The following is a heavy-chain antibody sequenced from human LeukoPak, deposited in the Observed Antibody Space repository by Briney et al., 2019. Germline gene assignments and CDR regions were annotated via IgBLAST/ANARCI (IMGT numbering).Heavy chain of an antibody. CDR3: ARRRYFDL. J-gene: IGHJ2*01. V-gene: IGHV4-34*01. Sequence: TPSETLSLTCAVYVGSFSGYYWSWIRQPPGKGLEWIGEINHSGSTNYNPSLKSRVTVSVDTSKNQFSLKLSSVTAADTAVYYCARRRYFDLWGRGPRVTVPS. CDR2: INHSGST. CDR1: VGSFSGYY.